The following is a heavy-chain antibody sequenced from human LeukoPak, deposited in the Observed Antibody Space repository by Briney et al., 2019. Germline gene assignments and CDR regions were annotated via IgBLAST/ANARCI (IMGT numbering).Heavy chain of an antibody. J-gene: IGHJ5*02. CDR3: ASVELTTVTNFGLLNWFDP. V-gene: IGHV3-30*01. Sequence: PGGSLRLSCAASGFTFSSYAMHWVRQAPGKGLEWVAVISYDGSNRYYADSVKGRFTISRDNSKNTLYLQMNSLRAEDTAVYYCASVELTTVTNFGLLNWFDPWGQGTLVTVSS. CDR1: GFTFSSYA. CDR2: ISYDGSNR. D-gene: IGHD4-11*01.